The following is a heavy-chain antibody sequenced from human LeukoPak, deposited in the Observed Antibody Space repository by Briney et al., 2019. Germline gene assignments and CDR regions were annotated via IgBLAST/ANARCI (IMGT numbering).Heavy chain of an antibody. CDR1: GGTFSSYA. V-gene: IGHV1-69*04. CDR2: IIPILGIA. D-gene: IGHD1-26*01. J-gene: IGHJ4*02. Sequence: SVKVSCKASGGTFSSYAISWVRQAPGQGLEWMGRIIPILGIANYAQKFQGRVTITADKSTSTAYMELSSLRSEDTAVYYCARADWELLNSFGDYWGQGTLVTVSS. CDR3: ARADWELLNSFGDY.